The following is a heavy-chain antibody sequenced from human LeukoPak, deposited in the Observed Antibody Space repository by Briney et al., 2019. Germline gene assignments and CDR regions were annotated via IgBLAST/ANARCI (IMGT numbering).Heavy chain of an antibody. CDR2: ISGSGGST. CDR3: AKGAYYDISTGASDY. V-gene: IGHV3-23*01. D-gene: IGHD3-9*01. Sequence: GGSLRLSCAASGFTFRTYAMSWVRQAPGKGLEWVSGISGSGGSTYYADSVKGRFTISRDNAKHTLYLQMSRLRAEDTAVYYCAKGAYYDISTGASDYWGQGTLVTVSS. CDR1: GFTFRTYA. J-gene: IGHJ4*02.